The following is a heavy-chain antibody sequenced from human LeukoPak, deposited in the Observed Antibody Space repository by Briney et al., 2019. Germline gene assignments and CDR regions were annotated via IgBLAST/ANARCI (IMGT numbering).Heavy chain of an antibody. CDR3: ARSRFSIVGASHLDY. V-gene: IGHV4-34*01. Sequence: SETLSLTCAVYGGSFNGYYWSWIRQPPGKGLEWIGKINHSGSTNYNPSLKSRVTISVDTSKNQFSLKLSSVTAADTAVYYRARSRFSIVGASHLDYWGQGTLVTVSS. CDR1: GGSFNGYY. D-gene: IGHD1-26*01. J-gene: IGHJ4*02. CDR2: INHSGST.